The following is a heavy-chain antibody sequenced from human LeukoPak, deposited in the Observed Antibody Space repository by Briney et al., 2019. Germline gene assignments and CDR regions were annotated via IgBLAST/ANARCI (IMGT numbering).Heavy chain of an antibody. Sequence: GGSLRLSCAASGFTFSSYAMHWVRQAPGEGLEWVSVISASGGTTYYAESVKGRFTISRDKFTSILYLQINSLRVEDTAVYYCAKARGVATNYGALDYWGQGTLVTVSS. CDR2: ISASGGTT. D-gene: IGHD5-24*01. CDR1: GFTFSSYA. J-gene: IGHJ4*02. CDR3: AKARGVATNYGALDY. V-gene: IGHV3-23*01.